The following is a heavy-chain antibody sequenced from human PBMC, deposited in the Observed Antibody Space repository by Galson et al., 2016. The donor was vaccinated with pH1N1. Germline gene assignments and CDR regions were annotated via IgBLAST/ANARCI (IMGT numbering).Heavy chain of an antibody. CDR1: GGSFRGYC. J-gene: IGHJ3*01. Sequence: SETLSLSCAVYGGSFRGYCWSWIRQSPEKGLEWIGEINHGGSTNYNPSLEGRVALSLDTSKNQFSLRLMAVTAADTAVYFCARHSTSGFPTIEVAARRRPFDVWGQGTLVTVSS. CDR3: ARHSTSGFPTIEVAARRRPFDV. D-gene: IGHD6-19*01. V-gene: IGHV4-34*01. CDR2: INHGGST.